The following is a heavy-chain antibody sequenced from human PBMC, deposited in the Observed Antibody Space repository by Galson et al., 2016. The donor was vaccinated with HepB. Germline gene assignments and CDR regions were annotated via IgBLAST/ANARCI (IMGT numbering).Heavy chain of an antibody. Sequence: SETLSLTCSVSGASINNYFWAWIRQPPGKGLEWIGYVYSSGSTNYNPSVTGRITVSSDASRNQFSLKLRSVTAADTAIYYCARIPSGYEGEWFDHWGQGILVTVSS. D-gene: IGHD5-12*01. CDR3: ARIPSGYEGEWFDH. CDR1: GASINNYF. J-gene: IGHJ5*02. CDR2: VYSSGST. V-gene: IGHV4-59*01.